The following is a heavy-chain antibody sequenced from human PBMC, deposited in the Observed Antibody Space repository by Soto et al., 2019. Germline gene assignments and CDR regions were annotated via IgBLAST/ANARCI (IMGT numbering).Heavy chain of an antibody. Sequence: PGESLKISCEGVGYSFSNHWIAWVRQMPEKGLEWMGTIYPGDSDMRYSPSFRGQVTISVDKSINTAYLQWGSLKASDTAKYYCARHSREFWSGPDYWGQGTLVTVSS. CDR2: IYPGDSDM. J-gene: IGHJ4*02. CDR3: ARHSREFWSGPDY. V-gene: IGHV5-51*01. CDR1: GYSFSNHW. D-gene: IGHD3-3*01.